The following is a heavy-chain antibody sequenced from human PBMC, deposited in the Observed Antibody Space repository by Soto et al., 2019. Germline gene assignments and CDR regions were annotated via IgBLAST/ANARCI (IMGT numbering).Heavy chain of an antibody. CDR1: GFTFSSYS. V-gene: IGHV3-21*01. Sequence: EVQLVESGGGLVKPGGSLRLSCAASGFTFSSYSMNWVRQAPGKGLEWVSSISSSSSYIYYADSVKGRFTISRDNAKNSLYLQMNSRRAEDTAVYYCASGLWFGELSADPDAFDIWGQGTMVTVSS. CDR2: ISSSSSYI. D-gene: IGHD3-10*01. J-gene: IGHJ3*02. CDR3: ASGLWFGELSADPDAFDI.